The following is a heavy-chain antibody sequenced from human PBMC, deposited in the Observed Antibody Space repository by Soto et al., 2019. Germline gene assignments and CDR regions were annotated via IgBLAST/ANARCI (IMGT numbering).Heavy chain of an antibody. CDR3: ASLIVATGDYFDY. D-gene: IGHD5-12*01. V-gene: IGHV3-48*02. CDR1: GFTFSRYS. J-gene: IGHJ4*02. Sequence: EVQLVESGGGLVQPGGSVRLSCAASGFTFSRYSMNWVRQAPGKGLEWVSYISSSSSTIYYADSVKGRFTISRDNAKNSLYLQMNSLRDEDTAVYYCASLIVATGDYFDYWGQGTLVTVSS. CDR2: ISSSSSTI.